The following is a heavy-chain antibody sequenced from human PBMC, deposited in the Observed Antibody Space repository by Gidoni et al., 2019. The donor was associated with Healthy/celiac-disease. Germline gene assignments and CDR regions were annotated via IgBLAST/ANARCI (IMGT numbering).Heavy chain of an antibody. V-gene: IGHV4-39*01. Sequence: QLQLQESGPGLVKPSETLSLTCTVSGGSISSSGYYWGGICQPPGKGLEWIGSIYYSGCAYYNPSLKCRVTISVDTSKNQFSLKLNSLTAEDTAVYYCARLSADPGGMDVWGQGTTVTVSS. CDR1: GGSISSSGYY. D-gene: IGHD3-10*01. CDR3: ARLSADPGGMDV. CDR2: IYYSGCA. J-gene: IGHJ6*02.